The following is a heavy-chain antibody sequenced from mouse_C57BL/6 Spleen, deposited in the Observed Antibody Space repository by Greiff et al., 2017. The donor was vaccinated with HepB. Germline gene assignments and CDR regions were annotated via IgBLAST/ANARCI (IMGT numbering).Heavy chain of an antibody. CDR2: IYPGSGST. D-gene: IGHD2-4*01. CDR3: SRCGEDYDGGYYAMDY. Sequence: QVQLQQPGAELVKPGASVKMSCKASGYTFTSYWITWVKQRPGQGLEWIGDIYPGSGSTNYNEKFKSKATLTVDTSSSTAYMQLSSLTSEDSAVYYCSRCGEDYDGGYYAMDYWGQGTSVTVSS. V-gene: IGHV1-55*01. CDR1: GYTFTSYW. J-gene: IGHJ4*01.